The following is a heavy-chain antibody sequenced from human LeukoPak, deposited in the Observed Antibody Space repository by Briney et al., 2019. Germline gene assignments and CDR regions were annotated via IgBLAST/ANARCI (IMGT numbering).Heavy chain of an antibody. CDR2: ISGSGANT. V-gene: IGHV3-23*01. CDR3: AKSAHCSGGSCYSIYYFYYYMDV. CDR1: GFTFSSYN. J-gene: IGHJ6*03. D-gene: IGHD2-15*01. Sequence: GGSLRLSCAASGFTFSSYNMKWVRQAPGKGLEWVSGISGSGANTYYADSVKGRFTISRDNSKNTLSLQMNSLRAEDTAVYYCAKSAHCSGGSCYSIYYFYYYMDVWGKGTTVTISS.